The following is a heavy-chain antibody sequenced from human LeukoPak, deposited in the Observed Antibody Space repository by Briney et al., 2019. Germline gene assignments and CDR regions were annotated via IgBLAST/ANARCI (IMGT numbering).Heavy chain of an antibody. CDR1: GYPFTSYY. V-gene: IGHV1-46*01. CDR3: ARDPPYDTSGYYFDY. Sequence: GASVKVSCKASGYPFTSYYMHWVRQAPGQGLEWMGIINPRGGSISYAQKFQGRVTMTRDTSTSTVYMELSSLRSEDTAVYYCARDPPYDTSGYYFDYWGQGTLVTVSS. J-gene: IGHJ4*02. D-gene: IGHD3-22*01. CDR2: INPRGGSI.